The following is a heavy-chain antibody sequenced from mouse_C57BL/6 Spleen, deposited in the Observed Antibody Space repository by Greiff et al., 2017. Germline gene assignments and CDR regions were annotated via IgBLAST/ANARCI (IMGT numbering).Heavy chain of an antibody. J-gene: IGHJ1*03. V-gene: IGHV1-55*01. CDR2: IYPGSGST. D-gene: IGHD2-1*01. CDR3: ARRGPLLRYFDV. Sequence: QVQLQQSGAELVKPGASVKMSCKASGYTFTSYWITWVKQRPGQGLEWIGDIYPGSGSTNYNEKFKSKATLTVDTSSSTAYMQLSSLTSADSAVYYCARRGPLLRYFDVWGTGTTVTVSS. CDR1: GYTFTSYW.